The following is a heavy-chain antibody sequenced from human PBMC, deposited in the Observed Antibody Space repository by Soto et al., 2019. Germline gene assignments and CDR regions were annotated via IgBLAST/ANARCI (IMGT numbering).Heavy chain of an antibody. J-gene: IGHJ3*02. CDR2: IKSDGSST. CDR3: VRDQGRAATDYYDAFNI. CDR1: GLTFSRYC. Sequence: EVQLVESGGGSVQPGESLRLSCAASGLTFSRYCMHWVRQAPGKGLVWVSRIKSDGSSTTYADSVKGRFTISRDNTKNTLYLQMNSLSAEDTALYYCVRDQGRAATDYYDAFNIWGQGTMVTVSS. V-gene: IGHV3-74*01. D-gene: IGHD6-25*01.